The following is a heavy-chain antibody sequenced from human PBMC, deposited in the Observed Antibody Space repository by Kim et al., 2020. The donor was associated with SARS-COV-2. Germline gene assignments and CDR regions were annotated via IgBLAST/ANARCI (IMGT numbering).Heavy chain of an antibody. V-gene: IGHV1-2*02. CDR2: GR. CDR3: ARADYYGMDV. J-gene: IGHJ6*02. Sequence: GRNDAQKFQGRVTMTRDTSISTAYMALSRLRSDDTAVYYCARADYYGMDVWGQGTTVTVSS.